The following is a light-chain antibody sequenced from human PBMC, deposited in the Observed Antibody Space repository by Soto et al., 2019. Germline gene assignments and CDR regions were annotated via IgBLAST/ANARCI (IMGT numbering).Light chain of an antibody. V-gene: IGKV1-8*01. J-gene: IGKJ4*01. CDR3: QSLNRFPHS. Sequence: AIRMTQSPSSFSASTGDRVTITCRASQGISSYLAWYQQKPGKAPKLLIYLASTLHSGVPSSFSGSGSGTDFSLTISSLQPEDAATYYCQSLNRFPHSFGGGTKVDIK. CDR1: QGISSY. CDR2: LAS.